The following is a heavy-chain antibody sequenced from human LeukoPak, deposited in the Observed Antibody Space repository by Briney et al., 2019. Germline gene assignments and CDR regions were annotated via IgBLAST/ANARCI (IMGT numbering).Heavy chain of an antibody. CDR2: IYYSGST. J-gene: IGHJ3*02. Sequence: SETLSLTCTVSGGSISSGDYYWSWIRQPPGKGLEWIGYIYYSGSTYYNPSLKSRVTISVDTSKNQFSLMLSSVTAADTAVYYCARENTWALRAYCGGDCYDAFDIWGQGTMVTVSS. V-gene: IGHV4-30-4*08. D-gene: IGHD2-21*01. CDR3: ARENTWALRAYCGGDCYDAFDI. CDR1: GGSISSGDYY.